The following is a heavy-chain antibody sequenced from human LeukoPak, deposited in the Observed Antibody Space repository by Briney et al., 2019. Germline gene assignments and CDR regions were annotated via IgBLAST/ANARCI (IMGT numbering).Heavy chain of an antibody. CDR3: VRDNAYTFDY. CDR1: GFKFNSYW. D-gene: IGHD5-24*01. J-gene: IGHJ4*01. CDR2: INTHGNTA. Sequence: GGSLRLSCAVSGFKFNSYWMNWVRQVPGKGLVWVAHINTHGNTANYAASVKGRFTISRDNAKSTLYLQMNSLRAEDTAIYYCVRDNAYTFDYWGHGTLVTVSS. V-gene: IGHV3-74*01.